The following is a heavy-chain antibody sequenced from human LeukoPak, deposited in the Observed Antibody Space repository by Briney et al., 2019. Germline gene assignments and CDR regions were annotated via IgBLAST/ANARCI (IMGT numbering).Heavy chain of an antibody. Sequence: GGSLRLSCAASGFTFSSYSMNWVRQAPGKGLEWVSYISSSSSTIYYADSVKGRFTISRDNAENSLYLQMNSLRAEDTAVYYCAREDSRLIDYWGQGTLVTVSS. V-gene: IGHV3-48*01. D-gene: IGHD6-13*01. CDR3: AREDSRLIDY. J-gene: IGHJ4*02. CDR2: ISSSSSTI. CDR1: GFTFSSYS.